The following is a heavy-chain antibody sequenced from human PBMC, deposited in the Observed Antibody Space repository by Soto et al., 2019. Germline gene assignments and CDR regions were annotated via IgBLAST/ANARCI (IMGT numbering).Heavy chain of an antibody. CDR2: IIPIFGTA. CDR1: GGTFSSYA. Sequence: ASVKVSSKXSGGTFSSYAISWVRQAPGQGLEWMGGIIPIFGTANYAQKFQGRVTITADESTSTAYMELSSLRSEDTAVYYCARWGSSGSGAYYFDYWGQGTLVTVSS. V-gene: IGHV1-69*13. CDR3: ARWGSSGSGAYYFDY. J-gene: IGHJ4*02. D-gene: IGHD6-19*01.